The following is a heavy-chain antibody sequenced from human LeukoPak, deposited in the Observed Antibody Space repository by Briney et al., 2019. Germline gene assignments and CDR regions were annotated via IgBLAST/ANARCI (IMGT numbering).Heavy chain of an antibody. D-gene: IGHD3-3*01. V-gene: IGHV3-30*02. CDR1: GFTFRNYA. CDR3: ARDRGDFWSGYGAFDI. J-gene: IGHJ3*02. CDR2: IRYDGGNK. Sequence: GGSLRLSCAASGFTFRNYAVSWVRQAPGKGLEWVAFIRYDGGNKYYADSVKGRFTISRDNSKNTLYLQMNSLRAEDTAVYYCARDRGDFWSGYGAFDIWGQGTMVTVSS.